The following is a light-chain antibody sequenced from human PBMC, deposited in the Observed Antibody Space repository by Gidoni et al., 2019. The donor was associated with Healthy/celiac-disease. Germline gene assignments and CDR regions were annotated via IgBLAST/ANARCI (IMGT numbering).Light chain of an antibody. Sequence: DIQMTQSPSTLTASVGDRVTITCRASQSIRSWLAWYQQKPGKAPKLLIYKASSLESGVPSRFSGSGSGTEFTLTINSLQPDDFATYYCQQYDSYPWTFGQXTKVEIK. CDR3: QQYDSYPWT. CDR2: KAS. CDR1: QSIRSW. J-gene: IGKJ1*01. V-gene: IGKV1-5*03.